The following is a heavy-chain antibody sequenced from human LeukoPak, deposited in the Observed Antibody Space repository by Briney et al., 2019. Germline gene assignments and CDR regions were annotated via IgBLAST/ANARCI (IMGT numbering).Heavy chain of an antibody. D-gene: IGHD5-24*01. Sequence: SVKVSCKGSVGTFISYAISWVRQPPRQGVEWMGRIIPIFGIANYAQKSQGRVTITADKPTSTAYMELSRLRPEDTAVYSCARGDGYNGEIGYWGQGTLVTVSS. CDR3: ARGDGYNGEIGY. CDR2: IIPIFGIA. V-gene: IGHV1-69*04. J-gene: IGHJ4*02. CDR1: VGTFISYA.